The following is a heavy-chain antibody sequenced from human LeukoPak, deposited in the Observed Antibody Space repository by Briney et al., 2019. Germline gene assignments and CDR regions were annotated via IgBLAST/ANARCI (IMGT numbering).Heavy chain of an antibody. Sequence: GALVKVSCKASGYTFTSYDINWVRQATGQGLEWMGWMNPNSGNTGYAQKFQGRVTMTRNTSISTAYMELSSLRSEDTAVYYCARGRGRGWFREFRYYYYYMDVWGKGTTVTVSS. D-gene: IGHD3-10*01. V-gene: IGHV1-8*01. CDR2: MNPNSGNT. CDR3: ARGRGRGWFREFRYYYYYMDV. J-gene: IGHJ6*03. CDR1: GYTFTSYD.